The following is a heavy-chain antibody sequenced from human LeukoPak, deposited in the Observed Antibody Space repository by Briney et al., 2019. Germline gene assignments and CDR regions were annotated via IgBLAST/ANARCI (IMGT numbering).Heavy chain of an antibody. CDR1: GSTVSSNY. CDR2: IYSGGST. V-gene: IGHV3-53*01. J-gene: IGHJ3*02. Sequence: GGSLRLSCAASGSTVSSNYMSWVRQAPGKGLEWVSVIYSGGSTYYADSVKGRFTISRDNAKNSLYLQMNSLRAEDTAVYYCARGGSYYLKDAFDIWGQGTMVTVSS. CDR3: ARGGSYYLKDAFDI. D-gene: IGHD3-10*01.